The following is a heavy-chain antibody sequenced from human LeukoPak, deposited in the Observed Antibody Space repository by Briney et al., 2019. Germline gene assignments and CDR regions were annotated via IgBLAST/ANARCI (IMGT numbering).Heavy chain of an antibody. J-gene: IGHJ6*02. D-gene: IGHD3-22*01. Sequence: PSETLSLTCAVYGGSFSGYYWSWIRQPPGKGLEWIGEINHSGSTNYNPSLKSRVTTSVDTSTNQFSLKLSSVTAADTAVYYCAGSIAMIVVASEGMDVWGQGTTVTVSS. V-gene: IGHV4-34*01. CDR3: AGSIAMIVVASEGMDV. CDR2: INHSGST. CDR1: GGSFSGYY.